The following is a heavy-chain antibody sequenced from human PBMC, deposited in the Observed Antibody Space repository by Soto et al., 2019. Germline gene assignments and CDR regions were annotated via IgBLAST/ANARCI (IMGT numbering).Heavy chain of an antibody. CDR3: ARGNHRWLQLWYFDL. V-gene: IGHV1-69*13. Sequence: ASVKVSCTASGGTFSSYTISWVRQAPGQGLEWMGGIIPIFGTANYAQKFQGRVTITADESTSTAYMELSSLRSEDTAVYYCARGNHRWLQLWYFDLWGRGALVTVSS. J-gene: IGHJ2*01. D-gene: IGHD5-12*01. CDR2: IIPIFGTA. CDR1: GGTFSSYT.